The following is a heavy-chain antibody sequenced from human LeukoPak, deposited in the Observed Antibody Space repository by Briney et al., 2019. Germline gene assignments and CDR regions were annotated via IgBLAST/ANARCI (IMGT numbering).Heavy chain of an antibody. CDR3: ARDFFIAAAGTVGY. CDR2: IWYDGSNK. Sequence: GGSLRLSCAASGFTFSSYGMHWVRQAPGKGLEWVAVIWYDGSNKYYADSVKGRFTISRDNSKNTLYLQMNSLRAEDTAVYYCARDFFIAAAGTVGYWGQGTLVTVSS. V-gene: IGHV3-33*01. CDR1: GFTFSSYG. D-gene: IGHD6-13*01. J-gene: IGHJ4*02.